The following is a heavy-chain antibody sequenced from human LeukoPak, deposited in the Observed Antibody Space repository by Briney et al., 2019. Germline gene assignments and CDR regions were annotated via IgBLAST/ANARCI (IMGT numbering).Heavy chain of an antibody. CDR3: ARRIDAFDI. CDR1: GFSFSSTL. V-gene: IGHV3-7*01. J-gene: IGHJ3*02. Sequence: GGSLRLSCAASGFSFSSTLLTWVRQAPGKGLEWVANIKQDGSEKYYVDSVKGRFTISRDNAKNSLYLQMNSRRAEDTAVYYCARRIDAFDIWGQGTMVTVSS. CDR2: IKQDGSEK. D-gene: IGHD2/OR15-2a*01.